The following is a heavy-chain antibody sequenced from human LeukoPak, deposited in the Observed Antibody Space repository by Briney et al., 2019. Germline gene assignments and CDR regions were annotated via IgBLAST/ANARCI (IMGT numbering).Heavy chain of an antibody. D-gene: IGHD2-8*01. J-gene: IGHJ4*02. CDR2: IWYDGSNK. V-gene: IGHV3-33*01. Sequence: GGSLRLSCAASGFTFSSYGMHWVRRAPGKGLEWVAVIWYDGSNKYYADSVKGRFTISRDNSKNTLYLQMNSLRAEDTAVYYCARDCTNGVCYGTDFDYWGQGTLVTVSS. CDR1: GFTFSSYG. CDR3: ARDCTNGVCYGTDFDY.